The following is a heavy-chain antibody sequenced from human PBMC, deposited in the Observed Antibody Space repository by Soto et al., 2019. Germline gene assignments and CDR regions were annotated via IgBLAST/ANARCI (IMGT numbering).Heavy chain of an antibody. D-gene: IGHD1-7*01. J-gene: IGHJ4*02. CDR3: ARERRGDGNAEL. V-gene: IGHV3-66*01. CDR2: IYSGGNT. CDR1: GFTVSTSR. Sequence: DVQVVESGGGLVLPGGSLRLPCAASGFTVSTSRMSWFRQSPGKGLEWVSVIYSGGNTYYADYVKGRFTISRDNSQNTLYIQMNSLSAEDTAVYYCARERRGDGNAELWGQGTLVTVSS.